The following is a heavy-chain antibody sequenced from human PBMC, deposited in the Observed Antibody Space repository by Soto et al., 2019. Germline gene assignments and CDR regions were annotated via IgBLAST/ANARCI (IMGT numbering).Heavy chain of an antibody. Sequence: PSQPLPLTFAISGDSVSSNSAAWNRFRQSPSRGLEWLGRTYYNSKWYNNYAVSVKSRITMNPDTSKNKFSLQLNSVTPEDTAMYYCARGDQGFDPWGQGTLVTVSS. CDR3: ARGDQGFDP. V-gene: IGHV6-1*01. CDR2: TYYNSKWYN. CDR1: GDSVSSNSAA. D-gene: IGHD2-2*01. J-gene: IGHJ5*02.